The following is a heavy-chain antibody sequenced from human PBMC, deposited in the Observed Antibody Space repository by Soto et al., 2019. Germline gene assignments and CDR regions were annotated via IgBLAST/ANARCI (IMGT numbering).Heavy chain of an antibody. Sequence: QVQLVQSGAEVKKPVASVKVSCKASEYNFTSYGISWVRQAPGQGLEWMGWISAYNGNTKYAQKFQCRVTMTTDTSTRTAYMELRSLRSDDTAVYYCARSLAVALIDYWGQGTLVTFSS. CDR3: ARSLAVALIDY. D-gene: IGHD6-19*01. V-gene: IGHV1-18*01. J-gene: IGHJ4*02. CDR2: ISAYNGNT. CDR1: EYNFTSYG.